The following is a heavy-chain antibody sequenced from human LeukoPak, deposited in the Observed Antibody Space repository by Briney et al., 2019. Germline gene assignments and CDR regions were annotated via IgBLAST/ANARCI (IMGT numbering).Heavy chain of an antibody. CDR1: GGSINSYY. J-gene: IGHJ4*02. CDR3: ARGGYSSGWSYHYFDY. V-gene: IGHV4-59*01. Sequence: SETLSLTCTVSGGSINSYYWSWIRQPPGKGLECIGYIYYSGSTNYNPSLKSRVTISVDTSKNQFSLKLSSVTAADTAVYYCARGGYSSGWSYHYFDYWGQGTLVTVSS. D-gene: IGHD6-19*01. CDR2: IYYSGST.